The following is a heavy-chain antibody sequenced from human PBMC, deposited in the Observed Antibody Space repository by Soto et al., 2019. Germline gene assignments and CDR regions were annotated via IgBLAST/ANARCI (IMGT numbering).Heavy chain of an antibody. D-gene: IGHD4-17*01. Sequence: SETLSLTRTVSGGSISSGGYYWSWIRQHPGKGLEWIGYIYYSGSTYYNPSLKSRVTISVDTSKNQFSLKLSSVTAADTAVYYCARTSKERTGLLNWFDPWGQGTLVTVSS. V-gene: IGHV4-31*03. CDR3: ARTSKERTGLLNWFDP. CDR2: IYYSGST. J-gene: IGHJ5*02. CDR1: GGSISSGGYY.